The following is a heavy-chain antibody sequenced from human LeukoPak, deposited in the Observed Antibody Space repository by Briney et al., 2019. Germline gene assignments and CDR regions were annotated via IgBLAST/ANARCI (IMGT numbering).Heavy chain of an antibody. CDR3: TRVLLWFGEFSAFDY. Sequence: PGGSLRLSCTASGFTFGDYALTWVRQAPGKGLVWIGFIRSQVYGGTTEYAASVKDRFTISRDDSKSIAYLQMNSLKTEDTAVYYCTRVLLWFGEFSAFDYWGQGALVTVSS. J-gene: IGHJ4*02. D-gene: IGHD3-10*01. CDR2: IRSQVYGGTT. CDR1: GFTFGDYA. V-gene: IGHV3-49*04.